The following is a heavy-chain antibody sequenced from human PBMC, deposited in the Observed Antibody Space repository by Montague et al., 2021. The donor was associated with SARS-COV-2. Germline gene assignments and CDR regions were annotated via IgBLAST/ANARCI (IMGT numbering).Heavy chain of an antibody. Sequence: SETLSLTCTVSGGSISGSNYYWAWIRQPPGKGLEWIGSIYYSGSTYDNPSLKSRVSISVDTSKNQFSLKLNSVTAADTAVYSCARLLLVLPGDYWGQGTLVTVSS. CDR2: IYYSGST. CDR1: GGSISGSNYY. V-gene: IGHV4-39*01. CDR3: ARLLLVLPGDY. D-gene: IGHD1-7*01. J-gene: IGHJ4*02.